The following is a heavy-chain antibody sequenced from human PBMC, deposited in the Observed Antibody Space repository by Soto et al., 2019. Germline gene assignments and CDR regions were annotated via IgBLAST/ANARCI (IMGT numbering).Heavy chain of an antibody. V-gene: IGHV1-69*13. D-gene: IGHD4-17*01. J-gene: IGHJ6*02. Sequence: ASVKVSCKASGGTFSSYAISWVRQAPGQGLEWMGGIIPIFGTANYAQKFQGRVTITADESTSTAYMELSSLRSEDTAVYYCARDLYGEGYYYYYGMDVWGQGTTVTVSS. CDR1: GGTFSSYA. CDR2: IIPIFGTA. CDR3: ARDLYGEGYYYYYGMDV.